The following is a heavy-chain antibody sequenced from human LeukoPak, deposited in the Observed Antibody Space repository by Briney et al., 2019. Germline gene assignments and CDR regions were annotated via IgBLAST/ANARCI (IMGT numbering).Heavy chain of an antibody. CDR2: IDWDDDK. Sequence: SGPALVKPTQTLKLTCPFSGFSLSTSGMRVSWIRQPPGKALEWLARIDWDDDKFYSTSLKTRLTISKDTSKNQVVLTMTNMDPVDTATYYCATLGYDFDYWGQGTLVTVPS. D-gene: IGHD5-12*01. CDR3: ATLGYDFDY. J-gene: IGHJ4*02. V-gene: IGHV2-70*04. CDR1: GFSLSTSGMR.